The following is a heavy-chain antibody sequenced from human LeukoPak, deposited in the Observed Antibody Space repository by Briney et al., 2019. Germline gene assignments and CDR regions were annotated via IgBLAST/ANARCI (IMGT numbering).Heavy chain of an antibody. V-gene: IGHV3-23*01. Sequence: GGSLRLSCAASGFTFSSYAMSWVCQAPGKGLGWASAISGSGGSTYYADSVKGRFTISRDNSKNTLYLQMNSLRAEDTAVYYCAKDLLVLRYFDWLLSGLDYWGQGTLVTVSS. CDR1: GFTFSSYA. CDR2: ISGSGGST. D-gene: IGHD3-9*01. J-gene: IGHJ4*02. CDR3: AKDLLVLRYFDWLLSGLDY.